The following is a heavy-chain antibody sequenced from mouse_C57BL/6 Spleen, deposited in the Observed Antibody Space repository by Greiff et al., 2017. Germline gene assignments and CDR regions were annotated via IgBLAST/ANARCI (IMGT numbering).Heavy chain of an antibody. CDR1: GYTFTSYW. CDR3: ARRLRLRGDYFDY. V-gene: IGHV1-69*01. Sequence: QVQLQQPGAELVMPGASVKLSCKASGYTFTSYWMHWVKQRPGQGLEWIGEIDPSDSYTNYNQKFKGKSTLTVDKSSSTAYMQLSSLTSEDSAVYYCARRLRLRGDYFDYWGQGTTLTVSS. J-gene: IGHJ2*01. D-gene: IGHD3-2*02. CDR2: IDPSDSYT.